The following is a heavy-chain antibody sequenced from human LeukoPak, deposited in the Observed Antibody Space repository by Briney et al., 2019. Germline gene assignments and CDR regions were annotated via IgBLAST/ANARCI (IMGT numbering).Heavy chain of an antibody. CDR3: ARVDCSGGSCYMFNFDY. J-gene: IGHJ4*02. Sequence: SETLSLTCTASGGSISSSGYYWGWIRQPPGKGLEWIASINYSGTTYYNPSLKSRVTISVDMSKNQFSLKLSSVTAADTAVYYCARVDCSGGSCYMFNFDYWGQGTLVTVSS. V-gene: IGHV4-39*07. CDR2: INYSGTT. CDR1: GGSISSSGYY. D-gene: IGHD2-15*01.